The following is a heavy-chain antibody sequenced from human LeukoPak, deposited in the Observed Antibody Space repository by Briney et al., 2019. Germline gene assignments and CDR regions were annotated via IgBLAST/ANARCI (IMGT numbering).Heavy chain of an antibody. J-gene: IGHJ5*02. CDR3: ARGPVGSGWVINWFDP. Sequence: SETLSLTCAVSGYSISSGYYWGWIRQPPGKGLEWIGNFYHSGSTYYNPSLKSRVTISVDTSKNQFSLKLCSVTAADTAVYYCARGPVGSGWVINWFDPWGQGTLVTVSS. CDR2: FYHSGST. D-gene: IGHD6-19*01. V-gene: IGHV4-38-2*01. CDR1: GYSISSGYY.